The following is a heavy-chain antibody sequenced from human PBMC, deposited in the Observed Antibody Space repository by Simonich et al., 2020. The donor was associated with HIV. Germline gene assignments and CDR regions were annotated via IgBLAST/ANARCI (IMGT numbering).Heavy chain of an antibody. Sequence: QVQLVQSGAEVKNPGASVKVYCKASGYSFTSYGINWVRQAPGQGLEWMGVLSAYNGNKNYAQKFQGRCTMTTDTSTSTAYMELRSLRSDDTAVYYCASTSGVWFGEGWYFDLWGRGTLVTVSS. J-gene: IGHJ2*01. CDR2: LSAYNGNK. V-gene: IGHV1-18*01. D-gene: IGHD3-10*01. CDR1: GYSFTSYG. CDR3: ASTSGVWFGEGWYFDL.